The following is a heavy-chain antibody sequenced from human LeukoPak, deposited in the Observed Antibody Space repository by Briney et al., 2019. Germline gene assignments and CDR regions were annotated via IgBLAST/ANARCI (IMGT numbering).Heavy chain of an antibody. CDR1: GFAPATFW. CDR2: IKQNVSGK. D-gene: IGHD2-21*02. V-gene: IGHV3-7*01. Sequence: GTLRLSSAASGFAPATFWMSSVPQAPGKGLEWVAHIKQNVSGKYYMDSVKGRFTIPRDNAKNSLFLQMNSLRAEDTAVYYCSRDCGGDCNSDYWGQGTLVTVSS. CDR3: SRDCGGDCNSDY. J-gene: IGHJ4*02.